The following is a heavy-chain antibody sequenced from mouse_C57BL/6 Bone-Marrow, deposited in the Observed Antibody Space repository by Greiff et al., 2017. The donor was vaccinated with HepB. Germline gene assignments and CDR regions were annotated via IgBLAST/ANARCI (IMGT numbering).Heavy chain of an antibody. CDR3: ARRVITTKYFDV. CDR2: ISGGGGNT. D-gene: IGHD1-1*01. Sequence: EVQGVESGGGLVKPGGSLKLSCAASGFTFSSYTMSWVRQTPEKRLEWVATISGGGGNTYYPDSVKGRFTISRDNAKNTLYLQMSSLRSEDTALYYCARRVITTKYFDVWGTGTTVTVSS. J-gene: IGHJ1*03. V-gene: IGHV5-9*01. CDR1: GFTFSSYT.